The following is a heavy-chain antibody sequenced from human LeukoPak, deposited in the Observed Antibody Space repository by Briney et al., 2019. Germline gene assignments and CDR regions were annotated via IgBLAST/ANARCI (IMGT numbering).Heavy chain of an antibody. CDR1: GYTFTSYA. CDR2: IIPIFGTA. J-gene: IGHJ5*02. D-gene: IGHD3-10*01. CDR3: ARARITMVRGLPNWFDP. V-gene: IGHV1-69*13. Sequence: ASVKVSCKASGYTFTSYAISWVRQAPGQGLEWMGGIIPIFGTANYAQKFQGRVTITADESTSTAYMELSSLRSEDTAVYYCARARITMVRGLPNWFDPWGQGTLVTVSS.